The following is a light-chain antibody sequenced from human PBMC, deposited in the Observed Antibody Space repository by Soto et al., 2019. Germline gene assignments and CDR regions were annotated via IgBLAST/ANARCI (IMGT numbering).Light chain of an antibody. CDR1: QGSGDT. CDR3: HNYVNWPLT. Sequence: EIEITQSPATLSGSPGEVATLSCRASQGSGDTLAWYQQKPGQTPRLLIYDTFIRATGVPARFSSSRSGEEFALTISRLHFEDFAVYYCHNYVNWPLTFGGGTKVDIK. CDR2: DTF. V-gene: IGKV3-15*01. J-gene: IGKJ4*01.